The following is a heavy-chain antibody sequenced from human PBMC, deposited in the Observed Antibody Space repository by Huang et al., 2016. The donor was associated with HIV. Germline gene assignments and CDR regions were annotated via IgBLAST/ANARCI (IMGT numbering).Heavy chain of an antibody. CDR2: ITPIFGHP. D-gene: IGHD3-3*01. CDR3: ARGAPDLDSHLDH. V-gene: IGHV1-69*13. CDR1: GGTFNNA. Sequence: QGQLVQSGAEVKKPGSSVKDSCKVSGGTFNNAISWVRQAHVQGLEWMGGITPIFGHPNSARKFQGRVTITADESTSRAYMELSSLRSEDTAVYYCARGAPDLDSHLDHWGQGTLVTVSS. J-gene: IGHJ4*02.